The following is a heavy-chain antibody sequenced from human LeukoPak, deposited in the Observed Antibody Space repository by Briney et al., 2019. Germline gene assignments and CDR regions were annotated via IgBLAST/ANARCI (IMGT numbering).Heavy chain of an antibody. Sequence: ASVKVSCKASGYTFTGYYMHWVRQAPGQGLEWMGWINPNSGGTNYAQKFQGWVTMTRDTPISTAYMELSRLRSDDTAVYYCARGYSSGWYYFDYWGQGTLVTVSS. CDR1: GYTFTGYY. CDR3: ARGYSSGWYYFDY. V-gene: IGHV1-2*04. J-gene: IGHJ4*02. D-gene: IGHD6-19*01. CDR2: INPNSGGT.